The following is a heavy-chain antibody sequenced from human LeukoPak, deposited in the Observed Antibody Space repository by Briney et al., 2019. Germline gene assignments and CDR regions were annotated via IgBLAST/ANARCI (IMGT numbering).Heavy chain of an antibody. D-gene: IGHD3-22*01. Sequence: LRLSCAASGFTLSSYAMHWVRQAPGKGLEWIGSIHYSGSTYYNPPLKSRVTISVDTSKNQFSLKLNSVTAADTAVYYCARDWAVDTMIGRLDYWGHGTLVTVSS. V-gene: IGHV4-39*07. J-gene: IGHJ4*01. CDR1: GFTLSSYA. CDR3: ARDWAVDTMIGRLDY. CDR2: IHYSGST.